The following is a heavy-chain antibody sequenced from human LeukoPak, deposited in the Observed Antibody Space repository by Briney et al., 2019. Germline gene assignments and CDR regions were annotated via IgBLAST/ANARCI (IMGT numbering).Heavy chain of an antibody. V-gene: IGHV4-34*01. CDR1: GFTFSDYY. Sequence: GSLRLSCAASGFTFSDYYMSWIRQPPGKGLEWIGEINHSGSTNYNPSLKSRVTISVDTSKNQSSLKLSSVTAADTAVYYCARGGLRNAFDIWGQGTMVTVSS. CDR2: INHSGST. J-gene: IGHJ3*02. CDR3: ARGGLRNAFDI. D-gene: IGHD4-17*01.